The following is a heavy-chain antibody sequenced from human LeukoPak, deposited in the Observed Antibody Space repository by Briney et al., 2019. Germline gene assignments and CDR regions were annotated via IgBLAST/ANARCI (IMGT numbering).Heavy chain of an antibody. CDR3: ATDGRWEFPA. CDR1: GGSFSGYY. CDR2: INHSGST. D-gene: IGHD1-26*01. J-gene: IGHJ4*02. Sequence: SETLSLTCAVYGGSFSGYYWSWIRQPPGKGLEWIGEINHSGSTNYNPSLKSRVTISVDTSKNRFSLKLSSVTAAETAVYYCATDGRWEFPAWGQGTLVTVSS. V-gene: IGHV4-34*01.